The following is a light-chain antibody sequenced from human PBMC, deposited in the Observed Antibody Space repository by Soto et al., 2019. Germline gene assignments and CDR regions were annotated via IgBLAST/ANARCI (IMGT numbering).Light chain of an antibody. V-gene: IGLV2-23*02. Sequence: QLVLTQPASVSGSPGQSITISCTGTSSDVGSYNLVSWYQQHPGKAPKLIIYEDSKRPSGVSNRFSGSKSGNTASLTISGLQAEDEADYFCSSYAGSSTFVVFGGGTKLTVL. CDR1: SSDVGSYNL. CDR2: EDS. CDR3: SSYAGSSTFVV. J-gene: IGLJ3*02.